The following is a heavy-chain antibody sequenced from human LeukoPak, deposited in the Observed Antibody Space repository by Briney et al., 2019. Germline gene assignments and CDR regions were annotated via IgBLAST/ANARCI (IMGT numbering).Heavy chain of an antibody. D-gene: IGHD6-13*01. Sequence: GSLRLPCAASGFTFSSYSMNWVRQPPGKGLEWIGSLYHTGSTYYNPSLESRVTISIDTSKNQFSLRLSSVTAADTAVYYCARDHSTTAAADFWGQGALVTVSS. CDR1: GFTFSSYS. CDR3: ARDHSTTAAADF. J-gene: IGHJ4*02. CDR2: LYHTGST. V-gene: IGHV4-38-2*02.